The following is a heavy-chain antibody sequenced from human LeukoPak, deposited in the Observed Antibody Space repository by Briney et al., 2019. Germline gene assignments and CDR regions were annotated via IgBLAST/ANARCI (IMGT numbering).Heavy chain of an antibody. Sequence: SETLSLTCIVSGDSISSGGYYWSWIRQHPGKGLEWIGNIYYSGNTYYNPSLKSRVSISVDTSKNQFSLKLSSVTAADTAVYYCARQGYYDFWSAYYFDYWGQGTLVTVSS. V-gene: IGHV4-31*03. D-gene: IGHD3-3*01. CDR1: GDSISSGGYY. J-gene: IGHJ4*02. CDR2: IYYSGNT. CDR3: ARQGYYDFWSAYYFDY.